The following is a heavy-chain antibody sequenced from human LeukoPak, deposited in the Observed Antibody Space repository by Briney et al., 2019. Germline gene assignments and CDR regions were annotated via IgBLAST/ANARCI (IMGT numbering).Heavy chain of an antibody. V-gene: IGHV4-4*07. CDR1: GGSFSSSC. CDR3: ARHSPFYYDSSGYRAFDI. J-gene: IGHJ3*02. Sequence: PSETLSLTCTVSGGSFSSSCWSWIRQSAGKGLEWIGRIDSTGGTTNNPSLKSRVTISVDTSKNQFSLNLSSVTAADTAVYYCARHSPFYYDSSGYRAFDIWGQGTMVTVSS. D-gene: IGHD3-22*01. CDR2: IDSTGGT.